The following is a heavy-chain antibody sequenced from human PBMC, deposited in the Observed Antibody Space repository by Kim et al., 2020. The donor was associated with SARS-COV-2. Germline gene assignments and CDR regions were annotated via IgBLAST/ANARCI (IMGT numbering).Heavy chain of an antibody. CDR2: IYYSGDT. Sequence: SETLSLTCIISGGSVSSSSFFWRWSRQPPGMGLEWIGYIYYSGDTKYNPSLGSRVTISLDTSKNQLSLKLNSVTAADTAIYYCASTHFYDSRASNDYWG. D-gene: IGHD3-22*01. V-gene: IGHV4-61*01. CDR3: ASTHFYDSRASNDY. CDR1: GGSVSSSSFF. J-gene: IGHJ4*01.